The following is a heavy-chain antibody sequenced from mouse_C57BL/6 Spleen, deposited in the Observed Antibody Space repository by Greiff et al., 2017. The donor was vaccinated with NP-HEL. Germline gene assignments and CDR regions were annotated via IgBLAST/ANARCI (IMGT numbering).Heavy chain of an antibody. Sequence: QVQLKESGPELVKPGASVKLSCKASGYTFTSYDINWVKQRPGQGLEWIGWIYPRDGSTKYNEKFKGKATLTVDTSSSTAYMELHSLTSEDSAVYFCARYITTVVAYYAMDYWGQGTSVTVSS. J-gene: IGHJ4*01. CDR1: GYTFTSYD. V-gene: IGHV1-85*01. D-gene: IGHD1-1*01. CDR3: ARYITTVVAYYAMDY. CDR2: IYPRDGST.